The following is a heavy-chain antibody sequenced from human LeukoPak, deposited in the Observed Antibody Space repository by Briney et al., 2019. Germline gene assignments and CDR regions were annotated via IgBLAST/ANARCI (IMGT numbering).Heavy chain of an antibody. J-gene: IGHJ4*02. V-gene: IGHV4-30-4*01. CDR3: AGYYCSGGSCYFGY. CDR1: GGSISSGDYY. CDR2: IYYSGST. D-gene: IGHD2-15*01. Sequence: SETLSLTCTVSGGSISSGDYYWSWIRQPPGKGLEWIGYIYYSGSTYYNPSLKSRVTISVDTSKNQFSLKLSSVTAADTAVYYCAGYYCSGGSCYFGYWGQGTLVTVSS.